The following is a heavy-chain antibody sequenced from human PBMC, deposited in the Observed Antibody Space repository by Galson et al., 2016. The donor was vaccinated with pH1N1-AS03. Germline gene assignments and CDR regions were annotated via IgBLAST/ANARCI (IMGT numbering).Heavy chain of an antibody. D-gene: IGHD3-3*01. CDR2: IHPGGDT. CDR1: GLTFSDFA. J-gene: IGHJ6*02. Sequence: SLRLSCAASGLTFSDFAMSWVRQAPGKGLEWVSVIHPGGDTYNADSVKGRFTISRDNFENMVYLQMNSLRPEETAVYYCAGDEGFANGINVWGQGTTVTVSS. V-gene: IGHV3-66*02. CDR3: AGDEGFANGINV.